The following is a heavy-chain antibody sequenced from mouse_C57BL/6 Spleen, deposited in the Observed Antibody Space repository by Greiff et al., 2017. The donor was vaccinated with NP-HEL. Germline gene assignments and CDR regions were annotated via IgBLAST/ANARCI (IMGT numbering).Heavy chain of an antibody. CDR3: ARRSITTVVADYAMDY. D-gene: IGHD1-1*01. CDR1: GFTFSDYY. Sequence: EVKLVESGGGLVQPGGSLKLSCAASGFTFSDYYMYWVRQTPEKRLEWVAYISNGGGSTYYPDTVKGRFTISRDNAKNTLYLQMSRLKSEDTAMYYCARRSITTVVADYAMDYWGQGTSVTVSS. V-gene: IGHV5-12*01. CDR2: ISNGGGST. J-gene: IGHJ4*01.